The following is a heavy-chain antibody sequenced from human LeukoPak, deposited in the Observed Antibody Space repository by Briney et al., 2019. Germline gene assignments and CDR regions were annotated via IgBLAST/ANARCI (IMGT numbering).Heavy chain of an antibody. Sequence: SETLSLTCTVSGGSISSYYWSWIRRPPGKGQEWIGYIYYSGSTNYNPSLKSRVTISVDTSKNQFSLKLSSVTAADTAVYYCARARIAVAGAYYYYYGMDVWGQGTTVTVSS. CDR2: IYYSGST. D-gene: IGHD6-19*01. V-gene: IGHV4-59*01. CDR1: GGSISSYY. J-gene: IGHJ6*02. CDR3: ARARIAVAGAYYYYYGMDV.